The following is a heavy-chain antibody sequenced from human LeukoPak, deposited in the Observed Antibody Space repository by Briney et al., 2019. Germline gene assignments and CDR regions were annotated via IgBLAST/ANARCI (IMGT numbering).Heavy chain of an antibody. CDR1: GFTFSSYW. D-gene: IGHD2-15*01. V-gene: IGHV3-7*01. Sequence: GRSLRLSCAASGFTFSSYWMSWVRQAPGKGLEWAANIKQDGSEKYYVDSVKGRFTISRDNAKNSLYLQMNSLRAEDTAVYYCASEDCSGGSCYLDYWGQGTLVTVSS. CDR3: ASEDCSGGSCYLDY. J-gene: IGHJ4*02. CDR2: IKQDGSEK.